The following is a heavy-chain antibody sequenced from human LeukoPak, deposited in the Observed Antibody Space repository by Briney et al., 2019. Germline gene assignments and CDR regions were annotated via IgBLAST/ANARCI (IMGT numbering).Heavy chain of an antibody. D-gene: IGHD3-22*01. CDR2: INHSGST. Sequence: SETLSLTCAVYGGSFSGYYWSWIRQPPGKGLEWIGEINHSGSTNYNPSLKSRVTISVDTSKNQFSLKLSSVTAADTAVYYCARGSSGYYRSHFDYWGQGTLVTVSS. V-gene: IGHV4-34*01. J-gene: IGHJ4*02. CDR1: GGSFSGYY. CDR3: ARGSSGYYRSHFDY.